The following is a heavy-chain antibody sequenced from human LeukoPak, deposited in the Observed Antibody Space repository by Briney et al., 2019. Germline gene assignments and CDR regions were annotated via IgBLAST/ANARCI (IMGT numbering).Heavy chain of an antibody. V-gene: IGHV5-51*01. CDR2: IYPGDSDT. Sequence: GESLKISCKGSGYSFTSYWIGWVRQMPGKGLEWMGIIYPGDSDTRYSPSFQGQVTISADKSISTAYLQWSSLKASDTARYYCARPGDSSGYGMDVWGQGTTVTVSS. J-gene: IGHJ6*02. D-gene: IGHD3-22*01. CDR3: ARPGDSSGYGMDV. CDR1: GYSFTSYW.